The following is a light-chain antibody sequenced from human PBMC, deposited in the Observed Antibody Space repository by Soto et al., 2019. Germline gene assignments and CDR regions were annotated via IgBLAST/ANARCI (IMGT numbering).Light chain of an antibody. CDR2: GAS. CDR3: QQYGSSRWT. Sequence: IVLTQTPGTLSLSPGERATLSCRASQSVSSSYLAWHQQKPGQAPRLLIYGASSRATGIPDRFSGSGSGTDFTLTISRLEPEDFAVYYCQQYGSSRWTFGQGTKVDIK. J-gene: IGKJ1*01. CDR1: QSVSSSY. V-gene: IGKV3-20*01.